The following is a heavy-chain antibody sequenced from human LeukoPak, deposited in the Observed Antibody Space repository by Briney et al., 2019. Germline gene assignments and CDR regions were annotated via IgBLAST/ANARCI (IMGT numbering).Heavy chain of an antibody. CDR2: IIPIFGTA. V-gene: IGHV1-69*05. CDR3: AGVRDGYNPKEDYYYMDV. J-gene: IGHJ6*03. Sequence: SVKVSCKASGGTFSSYAISWVRQAPGQGLEWMGGIIPIFGTANYAQKFQGRVTITTDESTSTAYMELSSLRSEDTAVYYCAGVRDGYNPKEDYYYMDVSGKGTTVTVSS. CDR1: GGTFSSYA. D-gene: IGHD5-24*01.